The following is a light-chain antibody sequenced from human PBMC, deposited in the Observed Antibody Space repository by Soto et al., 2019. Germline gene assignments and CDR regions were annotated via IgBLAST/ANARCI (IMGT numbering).Light chain of an antibody. V-gene: IGKV3-20*01. CDR1: QSVRIN. J-gene: IGKJ1*01. CDR2: DAS. CDR3: QQYGSSPWT. Sequence: IVMPQSPGTLSVSPGERATLSCRDSQSVRINLAWYEQKPGQAPRLXIYDASTRETGIPARFSVSGSGTDFTLTISRLEPEDFAVYYCQQYGSSPWTFGQGTKVDIK.